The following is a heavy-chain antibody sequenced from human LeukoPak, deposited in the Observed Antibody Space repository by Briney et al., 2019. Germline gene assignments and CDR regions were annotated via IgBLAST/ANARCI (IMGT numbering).Heavy chain of an antibody. J-gene: IGHJ6*03. Sequence: GASVKVSCKASGGTFSSYAISWVRQAPGQGLEWMGGIIPIFGTANYAQKFQGRVTITADESTSTAYMELSSLRSEDTAVYYCAREAPLTIFGVVTPYYYMDVWGKGTTVTVSS. CDR3: AREAPLTIFGVVTPYYYMDV. V-gene: IGHV1-69*13. CDR1: GGTFSSYA. D-gene: IGHD3-3*01. CDR2: IIPIFGTA.